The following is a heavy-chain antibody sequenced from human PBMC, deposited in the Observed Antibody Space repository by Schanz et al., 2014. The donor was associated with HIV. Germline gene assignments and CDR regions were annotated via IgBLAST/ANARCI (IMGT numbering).Heavy chain of an antibody. J-gene: IGHJ4*02. CDR2: INPIGGST. V-gene: IGHV1-46*01. D-gene: IGHD6-19*01. CDR3: ARAPYTSGWYGVDY. CDR1: GGTSSIYA. Sequence: QVQLVQSGAEVKKPGSSVKVACKASGGTSSIYAISWVRQAPGQGFEWMAIINPIGGSTSYAQRLQGRVTMTRDTSTSTVYMELSSLRSEDTAVYYCARAPYTSGWYGVDYWGQGTLVTVSS.